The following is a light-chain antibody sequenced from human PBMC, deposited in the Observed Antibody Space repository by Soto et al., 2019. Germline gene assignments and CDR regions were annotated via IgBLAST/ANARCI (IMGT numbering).Light chain of an antibody. CDR3: QQYGSSPLYT. CDR2: GAS. Sequence: EIVLTQSPGTLSLSPGERATLSCRASQSVTSSYLAWYQQKPGQAPRLLIYGASSRATDIPDRFSGSGSGTGFTLTISRLEPEDFAVYYCQQYGSSPLYTFGQGTKLEIK. V-gene: IGKV3-20*01. J-gene: IGKJ2*01. CDR1: QSVTSSY.